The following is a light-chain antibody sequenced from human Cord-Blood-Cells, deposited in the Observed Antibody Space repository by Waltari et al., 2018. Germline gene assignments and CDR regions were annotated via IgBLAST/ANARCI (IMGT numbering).Light chain of an antibody. Sequence: EIVLTQSPGTLSLSPGERATLSCRASQSVSSSYLAWYQQKPGQAPRLLIYGASSQATGIPDRFSGSGSGTDFTLTISRLEPEDFAVYYCQQYGSSYTFGQGTKLEIK. CDR1: QSVSSSY. CDR2: GAS. J-gene: IGKJ2*01. CDR3: QQYGSSYT. V-gene: IGKV3-20*01.